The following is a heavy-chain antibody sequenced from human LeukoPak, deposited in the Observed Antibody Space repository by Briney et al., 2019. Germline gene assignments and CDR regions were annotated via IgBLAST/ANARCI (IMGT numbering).Heavy chain of an antibody. CDR1: GFTFSDYY. J-gene: IGHJ6*03. CDR3: AREGGIVAAADYYYYYYMDV. CDR2: ISSSGSTI. Sequence: GGSLRLSCAASGFTFSDYYMSWIRQAPGKGLEWVSYISSSGSTIYYADSVKSRFTISRDNAKNSLYLQMNSLRAEDTAVYYCAREGGIVAAADYYYYYYMDVWGKGTTVTVSS. V-gene: IGHV3-11*04. D-gene: IGHD6-13*01.